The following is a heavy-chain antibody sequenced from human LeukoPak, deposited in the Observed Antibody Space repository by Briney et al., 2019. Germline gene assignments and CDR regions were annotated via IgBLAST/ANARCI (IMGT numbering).Heavy chain of an antibody. CDR3: AKNMDRITMVRGVTTSPNWFDP. CDR1: GFTFSTYA. Sequence: AGGSLRLSCAASGFTFSTYAMSWVRQVPGKGLEWVSAISGSGISTYYADSVKGRFTISRDNSKNKLYLQMSSLRAEDTALYYCAKNMDRITMVRGVTTSPNWFDPWGQGTLVTVSS. D-gene: IGHD3-10*01. CDR2: ISGSGIST. V-gene: IGHV3-23*01. J-gene: IGHJ5*02.